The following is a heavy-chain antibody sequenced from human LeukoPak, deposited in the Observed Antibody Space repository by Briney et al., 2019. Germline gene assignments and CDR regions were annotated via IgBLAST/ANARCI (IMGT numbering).Heavy chain of an antibody. J-gene: IGHJ5*02. D-gene: IGHD3-3*01. CDR3: GRQVSWSISGGNWFDP. CDR1: GYSISSGYY. CDR2: IYHSGNT. Sequence: PSEALSLTCAVSGYSISSGYYWGWIRPPPGKGLEWIGIIYHSGNTYYNPSLKSRVTVSVDTSKNQSSLKLSSVTATDTAVYYCGRQVSWSISGGNWFDPWGQGTLVTVSS. V-gene: IGHV4-38-2*01.